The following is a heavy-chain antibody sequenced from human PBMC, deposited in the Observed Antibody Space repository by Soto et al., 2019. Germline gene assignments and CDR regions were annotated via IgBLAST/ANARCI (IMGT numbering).Heavy chain of an antibody. CDR2: IIPIFGTT. Sequence: ASVKVSCKASGGTFSSYAISWVRQAPGQGLEWMGGIIPIFGTTNYAQKFQGRVTITADESTSTAYMELSSLRSEDTAVYYCAREEDCSGGSQQTYICAFDIWGQGTMVTVSS. D-gene: IGHD2-15*01. CDR1: GGTFSSYA. V-gene: IGHV1-69*13. CDR3: AREEDCSGGSQQTYICAFDI. J-gene: IGHJ3*02.